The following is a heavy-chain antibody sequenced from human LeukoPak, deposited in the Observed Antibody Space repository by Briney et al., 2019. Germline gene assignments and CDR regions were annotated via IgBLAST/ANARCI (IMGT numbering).Heavy chain of an antibody. V-gene: IGHV5-51*01. CDR2: IYPGDSDT. CDR1: GYSFTSYW. CDR3: ARLPIAARPGRAFDI. J-gene: IGHJ3*02. Sequence: GESLKISCKGSGYSFTSYWIGWVRQMPGKGQERMGIIYPGDSDTRYSPSFQGQVTISADKSISTAYLQWSSLKASDTAMYYCARLPIAARPGRAFDIWGQGTMVTVSS. D-gene: IGHD6-6*01.